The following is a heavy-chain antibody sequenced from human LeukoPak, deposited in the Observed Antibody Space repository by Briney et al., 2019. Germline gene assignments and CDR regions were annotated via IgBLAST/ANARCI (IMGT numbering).Heavy chain of an antibody. J-gene: IGHJ6*03. V-gene: IGHV4-34*01. CDR1: GGSFSGYY. CDR3: ARTTEGGYTYGYFYYYYMDV. D-gene: IGHD5-18*01. Sequence: SETLSLTCAVYGGSFSGYYWSWIRQPPGKGLEWIGEINHSGSTYYNPSLKSRVTISVDTSKNQFSLKLTSVTAADTAVYYCARTTEGGYTYGYFYYYYMDVWGKGTTVTISS. CDR2: INHSGST.